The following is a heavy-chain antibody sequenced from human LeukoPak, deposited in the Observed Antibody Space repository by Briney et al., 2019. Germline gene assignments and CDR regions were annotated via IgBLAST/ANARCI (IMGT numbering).Heavy chain of an antibody. CDR2: ISSSGSTI. J-gene: IGHJ6*03. CDR1: GFTFSDYY. Sequence: PGGSLRLSCAASGFTFSDYYMSWIRQAPGKGLEWVSYISSSGSTIYYADSVKGRFTISRDNAKYSLYLQMNSLRAEDTAVYYCAREYSSSSDYYYYYMDVWGKGTTVTVSS. D-gene: IGHD6-6*01. V-gene: IGHV3-11*01. CDR3: AREYSSSSDYYYYYMDV.